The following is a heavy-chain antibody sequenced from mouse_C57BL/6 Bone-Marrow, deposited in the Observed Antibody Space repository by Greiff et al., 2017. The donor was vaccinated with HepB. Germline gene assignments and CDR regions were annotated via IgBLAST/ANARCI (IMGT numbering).Heavy chain of an antibody. V-gene: IGHV1-52*01. CDR3: ARWGGNFHWYFYG. J-gene: IGHJ1*03. Sequence: VQLQQPGAELVRPGSSVKLSCKASGYTFTSYWMHWVKQRPIQGLEWIGNIDPSDSETHYNQKFKDKATLTVDKSSSTAYMQLSSLTSEDSAVYYCARWGGNFHWYFYGWGTGTTVTVSS. D-gene: IGHD2-1*01. CDR2: IDPSDSET. CDR1: GYTFTSYW.